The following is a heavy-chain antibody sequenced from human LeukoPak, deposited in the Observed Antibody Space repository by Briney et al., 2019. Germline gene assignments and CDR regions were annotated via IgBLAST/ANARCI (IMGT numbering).Heavy chain of an antibody. CDR2: IYYSGST. J-gene: IGHJ4*02. CDR1: GGSISSYY. D-gene: IGHD6-13*01. CDR3: ARHVTYGSSWPYFDY. Sequence: SETLSLTCTVSGGSISSYYWSWIRQPPGKGLEWIGYIYYSGSTNYNPSLKSRVTISVDTSKNQFTLKLSSVTAADTAVYYCARHVTYGSSWPYFDYRGQGTLVTVSS. V-gene: IGHV4-59*08.